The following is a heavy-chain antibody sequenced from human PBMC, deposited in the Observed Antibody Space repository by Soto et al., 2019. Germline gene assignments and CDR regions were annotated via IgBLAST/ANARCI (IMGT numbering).Heavy chain of an antibody. V-gene: IGHV1-46*01. CDR1: GYTFTSYY. D-gene: IGHD3-22*01. J-gene: IGHJ6*02. Sequence: ASVKVSCKASGYTFTSYYMHWVRQAPGQGLEWMGIINPSGGSTSYAQKFQGRVTMTRDTSTSTVYMELSSLRSEDTAVYYCAREEGYYDSSGYSDRYYYYYGMDVWGQGTTVTVSS. CDR3: AREEGYYDSSGYSDRYYYYYGMDV. CDR2: INPSGGST.